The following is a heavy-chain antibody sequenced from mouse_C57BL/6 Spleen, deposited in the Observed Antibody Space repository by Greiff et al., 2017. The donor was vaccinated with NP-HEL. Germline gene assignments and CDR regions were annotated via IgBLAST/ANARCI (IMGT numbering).Heavy chain of an antibody. J-gene: IGHJ1*03. CDR2: IYPGSGST. V-gene: IGHV1-55*01. D-gene: IGHD1-1*01. Sequence: QVQLLQSGAELVKPGASVKMSCKASGYTFTSYWITWVKQRPGQGLEWIGDIYPGSGSTNYNEKFKSKATLTVDTSSSTAYMQLSSLTSEDSAVYYCARGGYGSSSWYFDVWGTGTTVTVSS. CDR3: ARGGYGSSSWYFDV. CDR1: GYTFTSYW.